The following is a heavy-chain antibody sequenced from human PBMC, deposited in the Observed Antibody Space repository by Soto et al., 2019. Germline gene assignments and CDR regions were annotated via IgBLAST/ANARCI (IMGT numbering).Heavy chain of an antibody. J-gene: IGHJ6*04. V-gene: IGHV3-23*01. CDR2: IDTSADST. Sequence: GGSLRLSCAASGFTFGTFAMSWVRQAPGMGLEWVSVIDTSADSTYYADSVKGRFTISRDNSRNTLYLQMTGLRAEDTAIYHSAKTAGNAEKNHYHVIHVWGKGTTVTVSS. D-gene: IGHD1-1*01. CDR1: GFTFGTFA. CDR3: AKTAGNAEKNHYHVIHV.